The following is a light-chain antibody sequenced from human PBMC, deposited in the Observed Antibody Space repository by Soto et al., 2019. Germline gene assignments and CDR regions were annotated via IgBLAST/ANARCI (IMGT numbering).Light chain of an antibody. V-gene: IGLV2-14*01. CDR2: EVT. CDR3: SSCTSRCTVG. J-gene: IGLJ1*01. CDR1: SSDVGAYNY. Sequence: QSALTQPASVSGSPGQLIAISCTGTSSDVGAYNYVYWYQQHPGKAPKLMISEVTNRPSGVSDRFSGSKSGNTASLTISGLQADDEADYYCSSCTSRCTVGFGTGTKVTVL.